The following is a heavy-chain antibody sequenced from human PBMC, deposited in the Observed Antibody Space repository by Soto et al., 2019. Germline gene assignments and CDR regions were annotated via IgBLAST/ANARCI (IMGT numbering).Heavy chain of an antibody. CDR3: AREVHTIFGVVIISGAFDI. Sequence: GGSLRLSCAASGFTVSSNYMSWVRQAPGKGLEWVSVIYSGGSTYYADSVKGRFTISRHNSKNTLYLQMNSLRAEDTAVYYRAREVHTIFGVVIISGAFDIWGQGTMVTVSS. J-gene: IGHJ3*02. CDR1: GFTVSSNY. CDR2: IYSGGST. D-gene: IGHD3-3*01. V-gene: IGHV3-53*04.